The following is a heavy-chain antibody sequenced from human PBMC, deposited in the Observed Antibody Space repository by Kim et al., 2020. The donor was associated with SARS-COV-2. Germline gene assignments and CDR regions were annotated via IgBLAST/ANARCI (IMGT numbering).Heavy chain of an antibody. CDR3: VKGTRSSGWDDYYYYGMDV. V-gene: IGHV3-64D*09. Sequence: GGSLRLSCSASGFTFSSYAMHWVRQAPGKGLEYVSAISINGGSTYYADSVKGRFTISRDNSKNTLYLQMSSLRAEDTAVYYCVKGTRSSGWDDYYYYGMDVWGQGTTVTVSS. J-gene: IGHJ6*02. D-gene: IGHD6-19*01. CDR2: ISINGGST. CDR1: GFTFSSYA.